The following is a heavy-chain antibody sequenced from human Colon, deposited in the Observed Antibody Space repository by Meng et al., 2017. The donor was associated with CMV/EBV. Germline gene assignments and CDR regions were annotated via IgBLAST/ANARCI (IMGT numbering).Heavy chain of an antibody. D-gene: IGHD3-10*01. CDR3: ARGPSTPYSYGSGSSNWFDP. Sequence: FTDYYRLWVRQAPGQGLEWIGWIDPNSGGTSDAPKFQGRVTMTGDTSISTAYMELSRLTYDDTAVYYCARGPSTPYSYGSGSSNWFDPWGQGSLVTVSS. CDR1: FTDYY. V-gene: IGHV1-2*02. CDR2: IDPNSGGT. J-gene: IGHJ5*02.